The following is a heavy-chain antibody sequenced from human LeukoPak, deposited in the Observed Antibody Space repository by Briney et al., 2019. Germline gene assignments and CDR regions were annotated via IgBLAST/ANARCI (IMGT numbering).Heavy chain of an antibody. J-gene: IGHJ5*02. CDR3: ARGFIVVVPAAIFWFDP. Sequence: SETLSLTCAVYGGSLSGYYWSWIRQPPGKGLEWIGEINHSGSTNYNPSLKSRVTISVDTSKNQFSLKLSSVTAADTAVYYCARGFIVVVPAAIFWFDPWGQGTLVTVSS. V-gene: IGHV4-34*01. D-gene: IGHD2-2*02. CDR1: GGSLSGYY. CDR2: INHSGST.